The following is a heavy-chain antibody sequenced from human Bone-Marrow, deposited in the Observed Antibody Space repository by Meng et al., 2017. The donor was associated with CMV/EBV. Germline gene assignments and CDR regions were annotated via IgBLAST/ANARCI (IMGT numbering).Heavy chain of an antibody. J-gene: IGHJ4*02. CDR2: ISNSGSST. D-gene: IGHD1-26*01. CDR3: ATFNGWSFFFDY. V-gene: IGHV3-48*03. Sequence: GESLKISWGTSGFTSSGYEMNWVRQAPGKGLEWVSYISNSGSSTYYADSVKGRFTISRDNAQDSLYLQMDSLTVEDTAVYYCATFNGWSFFFDYWGQGARVTGSS. CDR1: GFTSSGYE.